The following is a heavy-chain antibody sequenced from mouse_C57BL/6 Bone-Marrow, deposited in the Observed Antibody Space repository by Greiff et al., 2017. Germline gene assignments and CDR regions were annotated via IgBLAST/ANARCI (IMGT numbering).Heavy chain of an antibody. V-gene: IGHV5-17*01. CDR1: GFTFSDYG. J-gene: IGHJ4*01. CDR2: ISSGSSTI. Sequence: EVKLVESGRGLVKPGGSLKLSCAASGFTFSDYGMHWVRQAPEKGLEWVAYISSGSSTIYYADTVKGRSTIARDNAKNTLFLQMTSLRSENTAMYYCARVGWLLRNYAMDDWGKGTSVTVSS. CDR3: ARVGWLLRNYAMDD. D-gene: IGHD2-3*01.